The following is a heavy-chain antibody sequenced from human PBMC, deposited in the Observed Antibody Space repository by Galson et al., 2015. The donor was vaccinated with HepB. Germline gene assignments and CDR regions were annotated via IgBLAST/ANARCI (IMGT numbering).Heavy chain of an antibody. V-gene: IGHV5-51*01. CDR2: IYPGDSDT. Sequence: SGAEVKKPGESLKISCKGSGYSFTSQCIGWVRQVPGKGLEWMGIIYPGDSDTRYSPSFQGQVTISVDKSISTAYLQWSSLKASVSAMYYCARRREGGVKNAFDMWGQGTMVTVSS. CDR1: GYSFTSQC. D-gene: IGHD1-26*01. J-gene: IGHJ3*02. CDR3: ARRREGGVKNAFDM.